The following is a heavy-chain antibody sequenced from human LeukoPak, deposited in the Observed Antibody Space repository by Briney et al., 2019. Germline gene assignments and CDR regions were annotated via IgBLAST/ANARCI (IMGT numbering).Heavy chain of an antibody. CDR3: AREEQELVRDYYYYMDV. CDR1: GFIFSNFA. Sequence: PGGSLRLSCAASGFIFSNFAMHWARRAPGKGLEWVALISYDGSHTYYADSMKGRFTISRDNSRNVLYLQMTSLSGDDSAVYYCAREEQELVRDYYYYMDVWGKGTTVTVSS. D-gene: IGHD6-13*01. J-gene: IGHJ6*03. CDR2: ISYDGSHT. V-gene: IGHV3-30*01.